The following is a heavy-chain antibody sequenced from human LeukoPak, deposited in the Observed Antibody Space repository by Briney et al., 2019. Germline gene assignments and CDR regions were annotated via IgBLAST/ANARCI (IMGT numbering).Heavy chain of an antibody. D-gene: IGHD3-3*01. CDR1: GFTFSSYS. Sequence: GGSLRLSCAASGFTFSSYSMNWVRQAPGKGLEWVSSISSSSSYISYADSVKGRFTISRDNAKNSLYLQMNSLRAEDTAVYYCARDRYNPPYYDFWSGYYNPTTNWFDPWGQGTLVTVSS. V-gene: IGHV3-21*01. CDR3: ARDRYNPPYYDFWSGYYNPTTNWFDP. CDR2: ISSSSSYI. J-gene: IGHJ5*02.